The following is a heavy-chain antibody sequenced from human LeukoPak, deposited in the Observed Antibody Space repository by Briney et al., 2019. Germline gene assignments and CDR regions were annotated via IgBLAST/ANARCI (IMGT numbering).Heavy chain of an antibody. CDR2: IIPIFGTA. CDR1: GGTFSSYA. Sequence: SVKVSCKASGGTFSSYAISWVRQAPGQGLEWMGGIIPIFGTANYAQKFQGRVTITADESTSTAYMELSSLRSEDTAVYYCARELGYCTNGVCYFGPGLGAFDIWGQGTMVTVSS. CDR3: ARELGYCTNGVCYFGPGLGAFDI. J-gene: IGHJ3*02. V-gene: IGHV1-69*13. D-gene: IGHD2-8*01.